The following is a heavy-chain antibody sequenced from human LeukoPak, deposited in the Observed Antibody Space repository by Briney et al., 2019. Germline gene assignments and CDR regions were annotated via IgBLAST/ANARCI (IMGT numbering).Heavy chain of an antibody. J-gene: IGHJ4*02. CDR1: GYTFTGYY. V-gene: IGHV1-2*02. CDR3: ARESSMVRGVIGY. CDR2: INPNSGGT. Sequence: ASVKVSCKASGYTFTGYYMHWVRQAPGQGLEWMGWINPNSGGTNYAQKFQGRVTMTRHTSISTAYMELSRLRSDDTAVYYCARESSMVRGVIGYWGQGTLVTVSS. D-gene: IGHD3-10*01.